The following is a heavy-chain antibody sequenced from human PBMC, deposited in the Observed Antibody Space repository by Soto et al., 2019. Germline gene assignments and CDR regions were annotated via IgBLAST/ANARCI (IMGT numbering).Heavy chain of an antibody. CDR2: IWYDGSNK. V-gene: IGHV3-33*01. CDR1: GFTFSSYG. J-gene: IGHJ4*02. Sequence: GGSLRLSCAASGFTFSSYGMHWVRQAPGKGLEWVAVIWYDGSNKYYADSVKGRFTISRDNSKNTLYLQMNSLRAEDTAVYYCARDRTAMVTRVFDYWGQGTLVTVSS. D-gene: IGHD5-18*01. CDR3: ARDRTAMVTRVFDY.